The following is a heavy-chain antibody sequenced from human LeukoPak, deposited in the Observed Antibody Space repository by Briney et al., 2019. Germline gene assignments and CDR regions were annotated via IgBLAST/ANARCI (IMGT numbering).Heavy chain of an antibody. J-gene: IGHJ4*02. CDR2: INPNSGGT. D-gene: IGHD1-26*01. V-gene: IGHV1-2*02. Sequence: ASMKVSCKASGYTFISYGISWVRQAPGQGLEWMGWINPNSGGTNYAQKFQGRVTMTRDTSISTAYMELSRLRSDDTAVYYCEVGATLHEDYWGQGTLVTVSS. CDR3: EVGATLHEDY. CDR1: GYTFISYG.